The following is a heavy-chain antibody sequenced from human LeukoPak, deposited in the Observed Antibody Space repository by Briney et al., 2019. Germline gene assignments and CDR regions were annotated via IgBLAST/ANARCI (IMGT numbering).Heavy chain of an antibody. CDR3: ARGAAAGHASSPFDY. CDR2: INHSGRT. V-gene: IGHV4-34*01. D-gene: IGHD6-13*01. CDR1: GGSFSGYY. J-gene: IGHJ4*02. Sequence: SETLSLTCAVYGGSFSGYYWSWIRQPPGKGLEWIGEINHSGRTNYNPSLRSRVTISVATSKNQFSLKLSSVTAADTAVYYCARGAAAGHASSPFDYWGQGTLVTVSS.